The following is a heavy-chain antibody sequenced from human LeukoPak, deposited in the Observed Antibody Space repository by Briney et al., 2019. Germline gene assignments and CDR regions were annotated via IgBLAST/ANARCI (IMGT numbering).Heavy chain of an antibody. J-gene: IGHJ4*02. CDR2: SSNDGTIR. CDR3: VRDGFGTFDY. CDR1: GFTLSNYP. Sequence: GRSLRLSCAVSGFTLSNYPMHWVRQAPGKGLEWVALSSNDGTIRYNADSVRGRFTISRDNSESTLYLQMNSLTTDDTAVYYCVRDGFGTFDYWGQGTLVTVSS. D-gene: IGHD3-10*01. V-gene: IGHV3-30-3*01.